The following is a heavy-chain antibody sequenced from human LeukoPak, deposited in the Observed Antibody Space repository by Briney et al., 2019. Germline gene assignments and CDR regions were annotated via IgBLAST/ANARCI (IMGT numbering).Heavy chain of an antibody. CDR1: GFIFSAYG. V-gene: IGHV3-33*01. CDR3: ARDNRYTGNYLDAFDI. D-gene: IGHD3-16*02. CDR2: IWYDGSSK. Sequence: GGSLRLSCAASGFIFSAYGMHWVRQAPGKGLEWLAVIWYDGSSKYYADSVKGRFTISRDNSKNTLYMQMNNLRVEDTAVYFCARDNRYTGNYLDAFDIWGHRTPVTVSP. J-gene: IGHJ3*02.